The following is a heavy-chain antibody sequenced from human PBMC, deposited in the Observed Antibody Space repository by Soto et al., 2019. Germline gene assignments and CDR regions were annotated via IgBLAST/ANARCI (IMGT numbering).Heavy chain of an antibody. CDR2: INHSGST. CDR3: ARAPTLQRAFTY. Sequence: SETLSLTCAVYGGSFRGYYWSWIRQPPGKGLEWIGEINHSGSTNYNPSLKSRVTISVDTSRNQFSLRLSSVTAADTAVYYCARAPTLQRAFTYWGQGTLVTVSS. V-gene: IGHV4-34*01. CDR1: GGSFRGYY. D-gene: IGHD1-1*01. J-gene: IGHJ4*02.